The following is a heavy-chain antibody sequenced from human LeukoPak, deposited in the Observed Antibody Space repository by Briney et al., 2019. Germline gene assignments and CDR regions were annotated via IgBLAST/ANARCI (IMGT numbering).Heavy chain of an antibody. J-gene: IGHJ3*02. D-gene: IGHD6-13*01. CDR1: GFTFSSYW. CDR3: ARGGSPGDAFDI. Sequence: GGSLRLSCEASGFTFSSYWMSWVRRAPGKGLEWVAVISYDGSNKYYADSVKGRFTISRDNSKNTLYLQMNSLRAEDTAVYYCARGGSPGDAFDIWGQGTMVTVSS. CDR2: ISYDGSNK. V-gene: IGHV3-30*03.